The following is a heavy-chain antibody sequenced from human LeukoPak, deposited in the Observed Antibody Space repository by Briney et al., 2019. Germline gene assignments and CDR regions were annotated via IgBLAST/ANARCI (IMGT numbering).Heavy chain of an antibody. V-gene: IGHV4-34*01. Sequence: PSETLSLTCAVYGGSFSGYYWSWIRQPPGKGLEWIGEINHSGSTNYNPSLKSRVTISVDTSKNQFSLKLSSVTAADTAVYYCARVEGGYSGYEKKYYYYYMDVWGKGTTVTVSS. CDR3: ARVEGGYSGYEKKYYYYYMDV. CDR1: GGSFSGYY. D-gene: IGHD5-12*01. CDR2: INHSGST. J-gene: IGHJ6*03.